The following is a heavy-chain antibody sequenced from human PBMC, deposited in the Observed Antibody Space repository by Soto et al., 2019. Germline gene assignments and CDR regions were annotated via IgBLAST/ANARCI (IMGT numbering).Heavy chain of an antibody. V-gene: IGHV1-58*02. CDR1: GFTFSSTA. J-gene: IGHJ6*02. Sequence: ASVKVSCKTSGFTFSSTAMQWVRQARGQRLEWIGWIVVDSGNTNYAQKFQDWVTMARDTSTSTAYMELSSLRSDDTAVYYCARLRVAAAGNYYYYGMDVWGQGTTVTVSS. CDR3: ARLRVAAAGNYYYYGMDV. CDR2: IVVDSGNT. D-gene: IGHD6-13*01.